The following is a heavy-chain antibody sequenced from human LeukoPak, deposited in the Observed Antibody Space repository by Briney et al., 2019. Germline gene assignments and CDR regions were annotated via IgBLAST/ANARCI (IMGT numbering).Heavy chain of an antibody. J-gene: IGHJ6*03. D-gene: IGHD2-21*01. Sequence: GGSLRLSCAASGFTFRSYAMHWVRQAPGKGLEWVSFISYDGNVIYYADSVKGRFTISRDNSKNTLYLQMNSLRAEDTAVYYCARVFAREYYYYYMDVWGKGTTVTVSS. V-gene: IGHV3-30-3*01. CDR3: ARVFAREYYYYYMDV. CDR2: ISYDGNVI. CDR1: GFTFRSYA.